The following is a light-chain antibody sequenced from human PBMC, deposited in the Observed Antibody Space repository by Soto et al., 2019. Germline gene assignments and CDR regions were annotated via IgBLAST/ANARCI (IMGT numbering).Light chain of an antibody. J-gene: IGKJ3*01. CDR2: GAS. CDR1: EYIITY. Sequence: IQLTQSPSSLSASVGDRVTLTCRTSEYIITYLNWYQQRPGKAPKLLIYGASNLQNGXXXRPSGXRYGNDSTLTINRMHPEDFAIYYCQQSYTTPFTLGPGTKVDIK. V-gene: IGKV1-39*01. CDR3: QQSYTTPFT.